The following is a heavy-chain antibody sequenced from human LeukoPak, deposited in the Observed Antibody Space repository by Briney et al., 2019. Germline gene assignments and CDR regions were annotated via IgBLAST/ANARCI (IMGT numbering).Heavy chain of an antibody. CDR1: GFTFNTYA. J-gene: IGHJ5*02. CDR3: ARSIAAAGPTEFDP. Sequence: GGSLRLSCAASGFTFNTYAMSWVRQAPGKGLEWVSSISSSSSYIYYADSVKGRFTISRDNAKNSLYLQMNSLRAEDTAVYYCARSIAAAGPTEFDPWGQGTLVTVSS. V-gene: IGHV3-21*01. CDR2: ISSSSSYI. D-gene: IGHD6-13*01.